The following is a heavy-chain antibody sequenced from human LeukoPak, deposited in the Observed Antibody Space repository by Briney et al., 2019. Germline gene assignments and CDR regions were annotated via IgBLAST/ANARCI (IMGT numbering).Heavy chain of an antibody. CDR2: ISSDGSQS. CDR3: AKAIAGITGIFDN. Sequence: GGSLRLSCAASGFTFSSYGMHWVRQAPGKGLEWLAIISSDGSQSYFADSVKGRFTISRDNSKNMSYLHINNLRAEDTAVFYCAKAIAGITGIFDNWGQGTLVTVSS. V-gene: IGHV3-30*18. D-gene: IGHD1-20*01. CDR1: GFTFSSYG. J-gene: IGHJ4*02.